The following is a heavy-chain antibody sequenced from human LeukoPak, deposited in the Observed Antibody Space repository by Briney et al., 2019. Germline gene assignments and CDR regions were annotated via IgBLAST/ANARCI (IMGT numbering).Heavy chain of an antibody. CDR1: GFTFSSYA. CDR3: AKDWYDYIWGSYRVPFDY. D-gene: IGHD3-16*02. CDR2: ISGSGGST. J-gene: IGHJ4*02. V-gene: IGHV3-23*01. Sequence: GGSLRLSCAASGFTFSSYAMSWVRQAPGKGLEWVSAISGSGGSTYYADSVKGRFTISRDSSKNTLYLQMNSLRAEDTAVYYCAKDWYDYIWGSYRVPFDYWGQGTLVTVSS.